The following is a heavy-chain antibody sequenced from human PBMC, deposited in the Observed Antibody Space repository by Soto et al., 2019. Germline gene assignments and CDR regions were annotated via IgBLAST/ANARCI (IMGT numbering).Heavy chain of an antibody. Sequence: SVKVSCKASGGTVSSYSISWVRQAPGQGLEWMGRIIPIVDITTYAQKLEGRVTITADKSTSTAYMELSSLRSEDTAVYYCARVTAVAGNYFDYWGQGTQVTVSS. V-gene: IGHV1-69*02. J-gene: IGHJ4*02. D-gene: IGHD6-19*01. CDR1: GGTVSSYS. CDR2: IIPIVDIT. CDR3: ARVTAVAGNYFDY.